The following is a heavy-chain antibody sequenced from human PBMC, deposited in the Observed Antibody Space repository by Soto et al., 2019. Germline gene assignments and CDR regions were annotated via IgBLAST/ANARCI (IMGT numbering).Heavy chain of an antibody. V-gene: IGHV4-31*03. D-gene: IGHD6-6*01. CDR2: IYYSGST. CDR3: AREGAAPYYYYGMDV. CDR1: GGSISSVCYF. Sequence: TSETLSLTCTVSGGSISSVCYFWGWVRQHPGEGLGGVGVIYYSGSTYYNPSLNSRVTISVDTSKNQSSLKLSSVTAADTAVYYCAREGAAPYYYYGMDVWGQGTTVTVSS. J-gene: IGHJ6*02.